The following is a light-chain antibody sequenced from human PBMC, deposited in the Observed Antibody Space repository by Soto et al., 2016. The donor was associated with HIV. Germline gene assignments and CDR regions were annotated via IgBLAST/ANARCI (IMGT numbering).Light chain of an antibody. Sequence: DIQMTQFPSTLSASIGDRVTITCRASQSVSVWLAWYQQKPGKAPNLWIFKTSTLEVGVPSRFSGSGSGTEFTLTLSSVQPDDVGTYYCQQYNSHPWTFGQGTKVEIK. V-gene: IGKV1-5*03. J-gene: IGKJ1*01. CDR2: KTS. CDR1: QSVSVW. CDR3: QQYNSHPWT.